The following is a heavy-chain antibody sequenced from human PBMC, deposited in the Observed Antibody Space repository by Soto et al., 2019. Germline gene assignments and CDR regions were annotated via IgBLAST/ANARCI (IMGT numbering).Heavy chain of an antibody. Sequence: PSGNPSIARTVQRGSISSSDRSWIRHRSGKGLEWIGRIYTSGSTYYDPSLKSGVTMSVDTSKNQFSLKLSSVAAADTAVYYCARAWGTCSVSFDYWVPGSVVT. V-gene: IGHV4-4*07. CDR1: RGSISSSD. J-gene: IGHJ4*02. CDR3: ARAWGTCSVSFDY. CDR2: IYTSGST. D-gene: IGHD1-1*01.